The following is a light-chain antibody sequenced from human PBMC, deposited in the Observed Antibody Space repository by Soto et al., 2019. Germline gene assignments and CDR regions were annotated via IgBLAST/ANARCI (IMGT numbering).Light chain of an antibody. J-gene: IGKJ1*01. V-gene: IGKV1-5*03. CDR3: QQYNDYSWT. CDR2: NAS. Sequence: DIQMTQSPSTLSASVGDRVTITCRASQSISNWLAWYQQKPGKAPKLLVYNASSLESGVPSRFSGSGSGTEFALTISSLQPDDLATYYCQQYNDYSWTFAQGTKVEIK. CDR1: QSISNW.